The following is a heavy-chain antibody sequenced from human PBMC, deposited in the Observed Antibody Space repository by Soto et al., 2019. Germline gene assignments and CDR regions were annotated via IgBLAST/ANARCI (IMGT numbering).Heavy chain of an antibody. J-gene: IGHJ6*02. V-gene: IGHV4-59*01. CDR3: ARATITGTTYYYGMDV. D-gene: IGHD1-20*01. Sequence: SETLSLTCTVSGGSISSYYWSWIRQPPGKGLEWTGYIYYSGSTNYNPSLKSRVTISVDTSKNQFSLKLSSVTAADTAVYYCARATITGTTYYYGMDVWGQGTTVTVSS. CDR1: GGSISSYY. CDR2: IYYSGST.